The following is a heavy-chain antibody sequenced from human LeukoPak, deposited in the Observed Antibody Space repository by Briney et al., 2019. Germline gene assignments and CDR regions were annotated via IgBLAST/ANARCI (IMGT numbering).Heavy chain of an antibody. D-gene: IGHD1-26*01. J-gene: IGHJ4*02. CDR2: IYYSVTT. CDR3: ARAGANRGSYWLIDY. CDR1: GGSINNYY. Sequence: SETLSLTCTVSGGSINNYYWTWIRQPPGKGLEWIGYIYYSVTTNYNPSLKSRVTISVDTTKNQFFLNLSPVTAADTAVYYCARAGANRGSYWLIDYWGQGTLVTVSS. V-gene: IGHV4-59*01.